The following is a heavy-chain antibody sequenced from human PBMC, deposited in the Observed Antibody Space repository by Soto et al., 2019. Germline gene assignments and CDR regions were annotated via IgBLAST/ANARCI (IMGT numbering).Heavy chain of an antibody. CDR3: ARSSYLRFLEWREAYYYYYMDV. V-gene: IGHV1-8*01. Sequence: ASVKVSCKASGYTFTSYDINWVRQATVQGLEWMGWMNPNSGNTGYAQKFQGRVTMTRNTSISTAYMELSSLRSEDTAVYYCARSSYLRFLEWREAYYYYYMDVWGKGTTVTVSS. CDR2: MNPNSGNT. D-gene: IGHD3-3*01. CDR1: GYTFTSYD. J-gene: IGHJ6*03.